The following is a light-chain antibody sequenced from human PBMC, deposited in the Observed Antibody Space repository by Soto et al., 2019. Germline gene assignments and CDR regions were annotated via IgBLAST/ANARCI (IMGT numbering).Light chain of an antibody. CDR3: QQYNNWPT. CDR1: QSVSSSY. J-gene: IGKJ4*01. V-gene: IGKV3-20*01. CDR2: GAS. Sequence: EIVLTQSPGTLSLSPGERATLSCRASQSVSSSYLAWYQQKPGQAPRLLIYGASYRATGIPDRFSGSGSGTDFTLTISSLQSEDFAVYYCQQYNNWPTFGGGTKVDIK.